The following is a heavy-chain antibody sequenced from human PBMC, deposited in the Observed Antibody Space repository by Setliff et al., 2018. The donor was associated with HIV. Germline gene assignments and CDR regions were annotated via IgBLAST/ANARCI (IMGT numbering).Heavy chain of an antibody. Sequence: NPSETLSLTCAVYGGSFSGSYWSWIRQPPGKGLEWIGELNYDGVTNHNPSLRSRVTISVDTSRKQWSLRLNSVTAADTAVYYCATTYCRGADCPQMYDYWGQGTLVTSPQ. D-gene: IGHD2-21*02. V-gene: IGHV4-34*01. CDR3: ATTYCRGADCPQMYDY. J-gene: IGHJ4*02. CDR1: GGSFSGSY. CDR2: LNYDGVT.